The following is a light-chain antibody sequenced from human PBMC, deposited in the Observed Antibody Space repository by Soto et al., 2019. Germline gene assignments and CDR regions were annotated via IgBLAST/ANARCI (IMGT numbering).Light chain of an antibody. CDR1: SSDVGAFNY. CDR2: DVS. Sequence: QSVLTQPASVSGSPGQAITISCSGTSSDVGAFNYVSWYQQHPGKAPKLMIYDVSNRPSGVSNRFSGSKSGNTASLTISGLRAEDEADYYCSSDAGNYNYVFGTGTKVTVL. V-gene: IGLV2-14*03. J-gene: IGLJ1*01. CDR3: SSDAGNYNYV.